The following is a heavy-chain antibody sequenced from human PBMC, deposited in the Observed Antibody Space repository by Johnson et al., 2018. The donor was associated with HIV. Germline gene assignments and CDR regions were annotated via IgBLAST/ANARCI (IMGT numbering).Heavy chain of an antibody. J-gene: IGHJ3*02. CDR2: ISWNTGSI. D-gene: IGHD2-2*01. CDR3: AKDREDIVVIPAVTGAFDI. Sequence: VQLVESGGGLVQPGRSLRLSCAASGFSFDDYAMYWVRQAPGKGLEWVAGISWNTGSIGYADSVKGRFTISRDNAKNSLYLQMNSLRAEDTALYYCAKDREDIVVIPAVTGAFDIWGLGTMVTVSS. V-gene: IGHV3-9*01. CDR1: GFSFDDYA.